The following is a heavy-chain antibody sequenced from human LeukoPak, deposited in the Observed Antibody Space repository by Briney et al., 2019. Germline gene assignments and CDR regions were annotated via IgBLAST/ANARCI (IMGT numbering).Heavy chain of an antibody. D-gene: IGHD2-21*02. Sequence: GGSLRLSCAASGFTFSTYVMHWVRQAPGKGLEWVALISYDGSNKYYADSVKGRFTISRDNSKNTLYLQMNSLRAEDTAVYYCASKWYCGGDCYYQIDFWGQGTLVTVSS. CDR1: GFTFSTYV. CDR2: ISYDGSNK. CDR3: ASKWYCGGDCYYQIDF. J-gene: IGHJ4*02. V-gene: IGHV3-30*03.